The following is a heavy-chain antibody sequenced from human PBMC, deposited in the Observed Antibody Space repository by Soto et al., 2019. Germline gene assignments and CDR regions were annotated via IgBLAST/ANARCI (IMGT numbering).Heavy chain of an antibody. Sequence: QVQLVQSGAEVKKPGASVKVSCEASGYTFTDYYIHWVRQAPGQGLEWMGWINPNSGGTNYAQKFQGWVTMTRDTPISTVYMEMSTLRSDGTAIYFCARGGGYSSSWPPSGYYIMGVWGQGTTVTVSS. D-gene: IGHD6-13*01. CDR2: INPNSGGT. V-gene: IGHV1-2*04. CDR3: ARGGGYSSSWPPSGYYIMGV. CDR1: GYTFTDYY. J-gene: IGHJ6*02.